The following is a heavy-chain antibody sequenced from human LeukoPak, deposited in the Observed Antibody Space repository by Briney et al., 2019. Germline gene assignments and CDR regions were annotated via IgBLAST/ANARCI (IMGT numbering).Heavy chain of an antibody. CDR1: GDSVSSNNAA. CDR2: TYYRSKFFN. CDR3: ARAAKGYYYGVDV. Sequence: SQTLSLTCAISGDSVSSNNAAWNWIRQSPSRGLEWLGATYYRSKFFNDYAVSVKSRITINPDTSKNQFSLHLNSVTPEDTALYYCARAAKGYYYGVDVWGQGTTVTVSS. J-gene: IGHJ6*02. V-gene: IGHV6-1*01.